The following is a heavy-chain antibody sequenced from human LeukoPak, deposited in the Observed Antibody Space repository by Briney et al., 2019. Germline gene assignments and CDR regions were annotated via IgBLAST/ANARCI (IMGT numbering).Heavy chain of an antibody. J-gene: IGHJ4*02. Sequence: SETLSLTCTVSGGSISSSSYYWGWIRQPPGKGLEWIGSICHSGSTYYNPSLKSRVTIAVETSKNQFSLKLSSVTAADKAVYYCASPYYYGSGSYYTEDDYWGQGTPVTVSS. D-gene: IGHD3-10*01. CDR3: ASPYYYGSGSYYTEDDY. CDR1: GGSISSSSYY. V-gene: IGHV4-39*07. CDR2: ICHSGST.